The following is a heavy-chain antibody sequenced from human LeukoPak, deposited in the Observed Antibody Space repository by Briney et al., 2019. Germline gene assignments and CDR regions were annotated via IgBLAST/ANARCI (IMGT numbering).Heavy chain of an antibody. V-gene: IGHV3-53*01. Sequence: PGGSLRLSCVASGFDVSDNFMLWIRQAPGQELEWISIIYASGGAFHSESVKGRFSAFRDTSKNTIFLQMNDLRAADTAMYYCVRRHDYWGQGTLVTVSS. J-gene: IGHJ4*02. CDR1: GFDVSDNF. CDR3: VRRHDY. CDR2: IYASGGA.